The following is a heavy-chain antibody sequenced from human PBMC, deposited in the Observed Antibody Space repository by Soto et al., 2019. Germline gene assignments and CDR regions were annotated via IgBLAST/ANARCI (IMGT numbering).Heavy chain of an antibody. Sequence: SETLSLTCTVSGGSISSSSYYWGWIRQPPGKGLEWIGNIYYSGSTNYNPSLKSRVTISVDTSKNQFSLKLSSVIAADTAVYYCARELFGRSVWFDPWGQGTLVTVSS. D-gene: IGHD3-10*01. CDR2: IYYSGST. CDR3: ARELFGRSVWFDP. V-gene: IGHV4-39*07. J-gene: IGHJ5*02. CDR1: GGSISSSSYY.